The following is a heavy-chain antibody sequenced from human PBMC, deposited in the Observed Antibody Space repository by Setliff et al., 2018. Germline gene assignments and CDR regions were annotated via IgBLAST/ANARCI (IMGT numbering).Heavy chain of an antibody. CDR2: IYYSGST. J-gene: IGHJ4*02. D-gene: IGHD1-1*01. Sequence: SETLSLTCIVSGASISSDGYYWSWIRQHPGKGLEWIGYIYYSGSTYYNPSLKSRVTMSVDTSKNQFSLKLTSVTAADTAFYFCAKGGTYRYLDYWGQGTLVTVSS. CDR1: GASISSDGYY. V-gene: IGHV4-31*03. CDR3: AKGGTYRYLDY.